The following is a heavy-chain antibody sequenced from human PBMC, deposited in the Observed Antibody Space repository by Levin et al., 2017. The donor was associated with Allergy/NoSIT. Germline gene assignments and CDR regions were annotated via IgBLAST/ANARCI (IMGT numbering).Heavy chain of an antibody. D-gene: IGHD1-1*01. CDR2: ISSDGGST. CDR1: GFTFSSFA. V-gene: IGHV3-64D*08. Sequence: SGGSLRLSCSASGFTFSSFAIHWVRQAPGKGLEYVSAISSDGGSTYYADSVKGRFTISRDNSKNTLYLQMSSLRPEDTAVYYCVKGWGQERRASWFDPWGQGTLVTVSS. J-gene: IGHJ5*02. CDR3: VKGWGQERRASWFDP.